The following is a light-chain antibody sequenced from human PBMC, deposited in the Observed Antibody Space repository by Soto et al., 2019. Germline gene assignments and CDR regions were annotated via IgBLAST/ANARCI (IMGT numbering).Light chain of an antibody. CDR1: QSVNNN. CDR3: QQYSAWPLT. CDR2: GAS. J-gene: IGKJ4*01. Sequence: EIVMTQSPATLSVSPGERATLFCRASQSVNNNFLAWYQQKPGQAPRLLIHGASTRATGIPARFSGSGSGTEFTLTISSLQYEDFAVYYCQQYSAWPLTFGGGTKVEIK. V-gene: IGKV3-15*01.